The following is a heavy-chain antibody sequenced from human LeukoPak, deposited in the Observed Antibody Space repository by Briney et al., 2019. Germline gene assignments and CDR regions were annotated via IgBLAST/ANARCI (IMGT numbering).Heavy chain of an antibody. CDR1: GFTFSSYS. Sequence: TGGSLRLSCAASGFTFSSYSMNWVRQAPGKGLEWVSSISSSSSYIYYADSVKGRFTISRDNAKNSLYLQMNSLRAEDTAVYYCARVLVGKKINFDYWGQGTLVTVSS. J-gene: IGHJ4*02. D-gene: IGHD4-23*01. V-gene: IGHV3-21*01. CDR3: ARVLVGKKINFDY. CDR2: ISSSSSYI.